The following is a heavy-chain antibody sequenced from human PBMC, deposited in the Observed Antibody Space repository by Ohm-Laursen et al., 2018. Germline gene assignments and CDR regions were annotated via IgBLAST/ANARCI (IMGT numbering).Heavy chain of an antibody. V-gene: IGHV4-34*01. D-gene: IGHD4-17*01. CDR3: ARVPYGDYIFQH. CDR1: GGSFSGYY. Sequence: SETLSLTCAVYGGSFSGYYWSWIRQPPGQGLEWIGEINHSGSTNYNPSLKSRVTISVDTSKNQFSLKLSSVTAADTAVYYCARVPYGDYIFQHWGQGTLVTVSS. CDR2: INHSGST. J-gene: IGHJ1*01.